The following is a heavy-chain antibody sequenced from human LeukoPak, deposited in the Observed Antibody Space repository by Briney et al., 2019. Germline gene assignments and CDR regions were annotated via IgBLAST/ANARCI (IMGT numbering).Heavy chain of an antibody. V-gene: IGHV3-7*03. Sequence: GGSLRLSCAASGFTFSSYWMSWVRQAPGKGLEWVANIKQDGSEEYYVDSVKGRFTISRDNAKNSLYLQMNSLRAEGTAVYYCARDRGAMAPLDYWGQGTLVTVSS. CDR1: GFTFSSYW. CDR3: ARDRGAMAPLDY. D-gene: IGHD3-10*01. CDR2: IKQDGSEE. J-gene: IGHJ4*02.